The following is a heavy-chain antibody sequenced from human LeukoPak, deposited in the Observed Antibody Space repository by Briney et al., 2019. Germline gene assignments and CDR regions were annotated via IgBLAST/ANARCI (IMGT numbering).Heavy chain of an antibody. V-gene: IGHV3-7*01. D-gene: IGHD3-10*01. J-gene: IGHJ4*02. CDR2: IKQDGSEK. CDR1: GFTFSSYW. CDR3: AKLAKFFYGSETFYFFEH. Sequence: GGSLRLSCAASGFTFSSYWMSWVRQAPGKGLEWVANIKQDGSEKYYVDSVKGRFTISRDNAKNSLYLQMNSLRAEDTAVYYCAKLAKFFYGSETFYFFEHWGQGTPVTASS.